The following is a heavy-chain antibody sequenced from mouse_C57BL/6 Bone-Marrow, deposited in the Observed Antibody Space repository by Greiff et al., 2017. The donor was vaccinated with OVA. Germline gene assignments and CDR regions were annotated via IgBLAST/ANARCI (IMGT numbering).Heavy chain of an antibody. D-gene: IGHD2-4*01. J-gene: IGHJ3*01. V-gene: IGHV5-9*01. CDR1: GFTFSSYT. CDR2: ISGGGGNT. CDR3: ARQYDYDGGFAY. Sequence: EVKLMESGGGLVKPGGSLKLSCAASGFTFSSYTMSWVRQTPEKRLEWVATISGGGGNTYYPDSVKGRFTISRDNAKNTLYLQMSSLRSEDTALYYGARQYDYDGGFAYWGQGTLVTVSA.